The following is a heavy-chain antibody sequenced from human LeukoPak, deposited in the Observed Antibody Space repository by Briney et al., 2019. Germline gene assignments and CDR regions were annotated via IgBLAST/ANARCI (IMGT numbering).Heavy chain of an antibody. D-gene: IGHD3-3*01. CDR3: ARDSRVLRFLEWPDAFDI. J-gene: IGHJ3*02. CDR2: IYYSGST. V-gene: IGHV4-59*01. CDR1: GGSISSYY. Sequence: SETLSLTCTVSGGSISSYYWSWIRQPPGKGLEWIGYIYYSGSTNYNPSLKSRVTISVDTSKNQFSRKLSSVTAADTAVYYCARDSRVLRFLEWPDAFDIWGQGTMVTVSS.